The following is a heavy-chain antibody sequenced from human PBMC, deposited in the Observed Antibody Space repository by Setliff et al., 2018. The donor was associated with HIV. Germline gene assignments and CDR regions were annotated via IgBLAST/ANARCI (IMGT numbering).Heavy chain of an antibody. CDR3: ARALWWSDAFDS. V-gene: IGHV3-53*01. Sequence: GGSLRLSCAASGFTVSRYYMNWVRQAPGKGLEWVAVIYSGGATYYADSVKGRFTISRDNSKNTVYFQMNSLRDEDTAVYYCARALWWSDAFDSWGQGRMV. J-gene: IGHJ3*02. CDR2: IYSGGAT. D-gene: IGHD2-21*01. CDR1: GFTVSRYY.